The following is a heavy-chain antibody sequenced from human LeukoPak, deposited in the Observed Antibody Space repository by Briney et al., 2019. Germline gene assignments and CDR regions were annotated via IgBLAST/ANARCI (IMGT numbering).Heavy chain of an antibody. CDR2: IWYDGSNK. V-gene: IGHV3-33*01. CDR1: GFTFSSYG. J-gene: IGHJ3*02. CDR3: ARDYNAFDI. Sequence: GGSLRLSCAASGFTFSSYGMHWVRQAPGKGLEWVAVIWYDGSNKYYADSVKGRFTISRDNSKNTLYLQMNGLRAEDTAVYYCARDYNAFDIWGQGTMVTVSS.